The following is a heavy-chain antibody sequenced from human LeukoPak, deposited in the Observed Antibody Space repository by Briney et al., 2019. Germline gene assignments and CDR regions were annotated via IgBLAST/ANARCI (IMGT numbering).Heavy chain of an antibody. J-gene: IGHJ4*02. Sequence: ASVKVSCKASGYTFTSYDINWVRQATGQGLEWMGWMNPNSGNTGYAQKFQDRVSMTRDTSISTAYMHLGRLRSADTAVYYCARSPHILTGENFDYWGQGTLLTVSS. CDR1: GYTFTSYD. CDR2: MNPNSGNT. V-gene: IGHV1-8*02. D-gene: IGHD3-9*01. CDR3: ARSPHILTGENFDY.